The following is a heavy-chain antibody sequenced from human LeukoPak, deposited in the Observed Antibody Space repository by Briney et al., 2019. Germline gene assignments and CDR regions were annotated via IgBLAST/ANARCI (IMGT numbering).Heavy chain of an antibody. CDR1: GYTFTGYY. CDR2: INPNSGGT. Sequence: GASVKVSCKASGYTFTGYYMHWVRQAPGQGPEWMGWINPNSGGTNYAQKFQGRVTMTRDTSISTAYMELSRLRSDDTAVYYCARGQGRGWTLYYYYMDVWGKGTTVTVSS. D-gene: IGHD6-19*01. V-gene: IGHV1-2*02. J-gene: IGHJ6*03. CDR3: ARGQGRGWTLYYYYMDV.